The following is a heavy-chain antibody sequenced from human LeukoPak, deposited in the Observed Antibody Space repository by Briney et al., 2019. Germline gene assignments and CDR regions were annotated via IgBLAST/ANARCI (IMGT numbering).Heavy chain of an antibody. Sequence: GGSLRLSCAASGFTFSSYSMNWVRQAPGKGLEWVSSISSSSSSYIYYADSVKGRFTISRDNAKNSLYLQMNSLRAEDTAVYYCASLWGSGWYSGWFDPWGQGTLVTVSS. CDR1: GFTFSSYS. J-gene: IGHJ5*02. CDR2: ISSSSSSYI. CDR3: ASLWGSGWYSGWFDP. D-gene: IGHD6-19*01. V-gene: IGHV3-21*01.